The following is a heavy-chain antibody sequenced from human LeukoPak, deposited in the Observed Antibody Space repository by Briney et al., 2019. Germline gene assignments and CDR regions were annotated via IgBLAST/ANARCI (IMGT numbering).Heavy chain of an antibody. Sequence: ASVKVSCKACGDSFTSYDINWVRQATGQGLVWMGWMNPNSGNTGYTQKLKGRVTITRNTSINTVYMELSSLRSADTAVYYCASSAEMVRGGGMDVWGKGTTVTVSS. CDR1: GDSFTSYD. J-gene: IGHJ6*03. V-gene: IGHV1-8*02. D-gene: IGHD3-10*01. CDR3: ASSAEMVRGGGMDV. CDR2: MNPNSGNT.